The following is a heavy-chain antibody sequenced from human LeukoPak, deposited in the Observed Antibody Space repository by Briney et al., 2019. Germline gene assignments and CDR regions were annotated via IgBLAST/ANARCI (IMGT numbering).Heavy chain of an antibody. CDR2: ISAYNGNT. Sequence: ASVKVSCKASGYTFTSYGISWVRQAPGQGLEWMGWISAYNGNTNYAQKLQGRVTMTTDTSTSTAYMELRSLRSDDTAVYYCVRDSGYSSGWLQANWFDPWAREPWSPSPQ. CDR1: GYTFTSYG. V-gene: IGHV1-18*01. D-gene: IGHD6-19*01. CDR3: VRDSGYSSGWLQANWFDP. J-gene: IGHJ5*02.